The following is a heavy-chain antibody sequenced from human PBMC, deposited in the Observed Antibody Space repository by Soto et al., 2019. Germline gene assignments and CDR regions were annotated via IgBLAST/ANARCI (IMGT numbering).Heavy chain of an antibody. Sequence: EVQLLESGGGLVQPGGSLRLSCAASGFTFSSYAMSWVRQAPGKGLEWVSAISGSGGSTYYADSVKGRFTISRDNSKNTLYLKMSSLRAEDTAVYYGAKDEQGIYFDYWGPGNLVTVSA. J-gene: IGHJ4*02. D-gene: IGHD6-13*01. V-gene: IGHV3-23*01. CDR1: GFTFSSYA. CDR3: AKDEQGIYFDY. CDR2: ISGSGGST.